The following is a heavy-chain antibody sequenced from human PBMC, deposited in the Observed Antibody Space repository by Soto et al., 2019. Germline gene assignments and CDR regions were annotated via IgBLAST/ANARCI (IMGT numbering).Heavy chain of an antibody. CDR1: GLTFSNYA. Sequence: GGSLRLSCTASGLTFSNYAMSWVRQAPGKGLEWVSTITTSGGNTYYADSVQGRFTISRDNSKNTLYLQMNSLRAEDTAVYYCAGRYCTNGVCYTNYYYYIDVWGKGTTVTVSS. J-gene: IGHJ6*03. CDR3: AGRYCTNGVCYTNYYYYIDV. CDR2: ITTSGGNT. D-gene: IGHD2-8*01. V-gene: IGHV3-23*01.